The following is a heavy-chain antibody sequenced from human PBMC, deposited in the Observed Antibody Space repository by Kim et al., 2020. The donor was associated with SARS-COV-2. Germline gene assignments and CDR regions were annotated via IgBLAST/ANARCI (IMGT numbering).Heavy chain of an antibody. Sequence: GGSLRLSCVVSGFSVSSYGMHWVRQAPGKGLEWVAAISYDGSTKYYVDSVKGRFTISRDNSKNTLYLQMNSLRAEDTAVFYCAKDLFYFHDSGGYYSPGSPFDYWGQGTLVTVSS. J-gene: IGHJ4*02. CDR1: GFSVSSYG. V-gene: IGHV3-30*18. CDR2: ISYDGSTK. CDR3: AKDLFYFHDSGGYYSPGSPFDY. D-gene: IGHD3-22*01.